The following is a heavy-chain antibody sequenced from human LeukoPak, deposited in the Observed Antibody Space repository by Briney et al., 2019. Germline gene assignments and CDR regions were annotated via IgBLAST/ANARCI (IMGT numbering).Heavy chain of an antibody. Sequence: SETLSLTCTVSGGSISSYYWSWLRQPPGKGLEWIGYIYYSGSTNYNPSLKSRVTISVDTSKNQFSLKLSSVTAADTAVYYCARDFGGSYSNWFDPWGQGTLVTVSS. CDR3: ARDFGGSYSNWFDP. CDR1: GGSISSYY. V-gene: IGHV4-59*01. D-gene: IGHD1-26*01. CDR2: IYYSGST. J-gene: IGHJ5*02.